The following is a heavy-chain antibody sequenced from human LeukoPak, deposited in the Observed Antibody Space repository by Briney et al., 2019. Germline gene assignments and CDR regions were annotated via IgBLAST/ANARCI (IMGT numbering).Heavy chain of an antibody. Sequence: GASVKVSCKASGYTFTSHYMHWVRQAPGQGPEWMGTINSSGGSTTYSQKFQGGVTMTGDTSTSTVYMELSSLRSEDTAVYYCAREYSSSFNFDSWGQGTLVIVSS. V-gene: IGHV1-46*01. CDR1: GYTFTSHY. J-gene: IGHJ4*02. CDR2: INSSGGST. D-gene: IGHD6-6*01. CDR3: AREYSSSFNFDS.